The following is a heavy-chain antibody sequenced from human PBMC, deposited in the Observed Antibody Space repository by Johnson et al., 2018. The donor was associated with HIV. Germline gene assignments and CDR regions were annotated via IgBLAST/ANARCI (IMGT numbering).Heavy chain of an antibody. V-gene: IGHV3-7*01. J-gene: IGHJ3*02. D-gene: IGHD3-22*01. Sequence: VQLVESGGGLVQPGGSLRPSCAASGFTFSSYWMSWVRQAPGKGLEWVANIKQDGSENYYVDSVKGRFTISRDNAKNSLYLQMNSLSAEDTAVYYCAREQQPITYYYDSRDAFDIWGQGTMVTVSS. CDR3: AREQQPITYYYDSRDAFDI. CDR2: IKQDGSEN. CDR1: GFTFSSYW.